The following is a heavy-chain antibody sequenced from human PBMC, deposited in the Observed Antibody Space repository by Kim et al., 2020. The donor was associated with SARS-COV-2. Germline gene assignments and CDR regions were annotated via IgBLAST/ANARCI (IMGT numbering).Heavy chain of an antibody. D-gene: IGHD6-6*01. CDR3: LSSIAARSTKNWFDP. CDR2: ISSSGSTI. J-gene: IGHJ5*02. V-gene: IGHV3-48*03. CDR1: GFTFSSYE. Sequence: GGSLRLSCAASGFTFSSYEMNWVRQAPGKGLEWVSYISSSGSTIYYADTVKGRFTISRDNAKNSLYLQMNSLRAEDTAVYYCLSSIAARSTKNWFDPWGQGTLVTVSS.